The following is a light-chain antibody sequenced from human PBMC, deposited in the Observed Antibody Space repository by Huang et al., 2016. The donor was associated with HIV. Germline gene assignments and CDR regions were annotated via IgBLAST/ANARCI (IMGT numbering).Light chain of an antibody. CDR3: QQTYRSFLT. CDR1: QTISTY. J-gene: IGKJ3*01. CDR2: AAS. Sequence: DIQMTQSPSSLSASVGDRVTLTCRASQTISTYLNWYQHKPGKAPKLLIYAASTLQSGVSSRFLGSGSGTEFTLTISNLQSEDFATYYCQQTYRSFLTFGPGTKVDI. V-gene: IGKV1-39*01.